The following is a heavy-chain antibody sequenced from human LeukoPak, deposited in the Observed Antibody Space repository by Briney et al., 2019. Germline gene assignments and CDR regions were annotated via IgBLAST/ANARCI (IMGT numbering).Heavy chain of an antibody. D-gene: IGHD3-10*01. CDR3: AKVEEGYITLMSPDY. J-gene: IGHJ4*02. V-gene: IGHV3-30*18. Sequence: GGSLRLSCAASGFTFSSYGMHWVRQAPGKGLECVAVISYDGSNKYYADSVKGRFTISRDNSKNTLYLQMNSLRAEDTAVYYCAKVEEGYITLMSPDYWGQGTLVTVSS. CDR1: GFTFSSYG. CDR2: ISYDGSNK.